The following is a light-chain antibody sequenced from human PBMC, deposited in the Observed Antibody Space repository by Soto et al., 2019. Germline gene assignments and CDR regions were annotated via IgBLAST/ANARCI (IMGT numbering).Light chain of an antibody. Sequence: AIQLTQSPSSLSASVGDRVTITCRASQGISSALAWYQQKPGKAPKLLIYDASSLESGVPSRFSGSGSGTDFTPTTSNPQPEDFATIYCQQVNNYSSITFGQGTRLEIK. CDR3: QQVNNYSSIT. J-gene: IGKJ5*01. CDR1: QGISSA. V-gene: IGKV1D-13*01. CDR2: DAS.